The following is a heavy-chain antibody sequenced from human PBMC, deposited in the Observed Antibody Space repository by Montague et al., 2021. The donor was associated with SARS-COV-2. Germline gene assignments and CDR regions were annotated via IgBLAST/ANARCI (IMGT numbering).Heavy chain of an antibody. CDR2: IYTSGST. V-gene: IGHV4-61*02. J-gene: IGHJ6*02. CDR3: ARVRYYGSGTSLGMDV. CDR1: GGSISRCSYY. Sequence: TLSLTCTVSGGSISRCSYYRSWIRQPAGKGLDWIGRIYTSGSTTYNPSLKSRVTKTVDTSTNQFSLKLSSVTAAATAVYYSARVRYYGSGTSLGMDVWGQGTTVTVSS. D-gene: IGHD3-10*01.